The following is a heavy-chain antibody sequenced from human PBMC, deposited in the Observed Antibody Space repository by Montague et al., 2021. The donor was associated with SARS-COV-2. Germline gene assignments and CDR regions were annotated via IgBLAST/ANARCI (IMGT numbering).Heavy chain of an antibody. CDR3: AHIRRMYYFDD. J-gene: IGHJ4*02. CDR1: GFSLSSSGVG. CDR2: LYWDDDT. V-gene: IGHV2-5*02. Sequence: PALVKPTQTLTLTCTLSGFSLSSSGVGVGWIRQPPGKAPEWLALLYWDDDTRYSPPLKSRLTVTKGTSKNQVVLTLTNMDTVDTATYVCAHIRRMYYFDDWGQGTLVTVSS. D-gene: IGHD2/OR15-2a*01.